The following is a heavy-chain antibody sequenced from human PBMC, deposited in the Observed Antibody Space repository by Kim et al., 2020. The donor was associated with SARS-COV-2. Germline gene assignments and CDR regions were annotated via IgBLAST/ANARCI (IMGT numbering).Heavy chain of an antibody. CDR2: ISGSGGST. CDR3: AKLWGQWLVESYYYGMDV. CDR1: GFTFSSYA. D-gene: IGHD6-19*01. V-gene: IGHV3-23*01. Sequence: GGSLRLSCAASGFTFSSYAMSWVRQAPGKGLEWVSAISGSGGSTYYADSVKGRFTISRDNSKNTLYLQMNSLRAEDTAVYYCAKLWGQWLVESYYYGMDVWGQGTTVTVSS. J-gene: IGHJ6*02.